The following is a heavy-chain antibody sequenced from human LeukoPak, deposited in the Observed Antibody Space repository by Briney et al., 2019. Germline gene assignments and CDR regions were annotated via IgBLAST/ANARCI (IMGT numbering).Heavy chain of an antibody. CDR2: IYYSGST. V-gene: IGHV4-30-4*02. CDR3: ARKEVVAGTSYFDY. CDR1: GGSISSGDYY. J-gene: IGHJ4*02. Sequence: SETLSLTCTVSGGSISSGDYYWSWIRQPPGKGLEWIGYIYYSGSTYYNPSLKSRVTISVDTSKNQFSLKLSSVTAADTAVYYCARKEVVAGTSYFDYWGQGTLVTVSS. D-gene: IGHD6-19*01.